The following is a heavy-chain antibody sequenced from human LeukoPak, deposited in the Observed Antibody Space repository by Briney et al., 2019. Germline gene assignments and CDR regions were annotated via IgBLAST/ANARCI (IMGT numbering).Heavy chain of an antibody. Sequence: PGGSLRLSCAASGFTFDDYAMHWVRQAPGKGLEWVSGISWSSGSIGYADSVKGRFTISRDNAKNSLYLQMNSLRAEDTALYYCAKGGYSSSWRVNYYYGMDVWGQGTTVTVSS. D-gene: IGHD6-13*01. V-gene: IGHV3-9*01. CDR2: ISWSSGSI. CDR1: GFTFDDYA. CDR3: AKGGYSSSWRVNYYYGMDV. J-gene: IGHJ6*02.